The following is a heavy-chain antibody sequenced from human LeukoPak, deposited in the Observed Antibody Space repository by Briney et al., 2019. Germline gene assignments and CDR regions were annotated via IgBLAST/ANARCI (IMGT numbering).Heavy chain of an antibody. V-gene: IGHV4-39*02. Sequence: SETLSLTCTVSGGSISSSSYYWGWIRQPPGKGLEWIGSISFSGSTYYNPSLKSRVTISVDTSKNQFSLKVTSVTAADTAVYYCAKDFVSSPGHDAFDIWGQGTMVTVSS. J-gene: IGHJ3*02. CDR3: AKDFVSSPGHDAFDI. CDR1: GGSISSSSYY. D-gene: IGHD3-16*01. CDR2: ISFSGST.